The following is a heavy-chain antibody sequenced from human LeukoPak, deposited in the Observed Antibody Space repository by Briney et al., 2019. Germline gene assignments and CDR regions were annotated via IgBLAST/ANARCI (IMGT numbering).Heavy chain of an antibody. CDR1: GVSFSGYY. Sequence: SETLSLTCAVYGVSFSGYYWSWIRQPPGKGLEWIGEINHSGSTNYNPSLKSRVTISVDTSKNQFSLKLSSVTAADTAVYYCARDYYDSSGYSSNPYSYFDYWGQGTLVTVSS. CDR3: ARDYYDSSGYSSNPYSYFDY. D-gene: IGHD3-22*01. J-gene: IGHJ4*02. CDR2: INHSGST. V-gene: IGHV4-34*01.